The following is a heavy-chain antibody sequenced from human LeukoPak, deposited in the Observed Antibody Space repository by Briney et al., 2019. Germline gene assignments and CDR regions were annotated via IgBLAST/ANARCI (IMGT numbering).Heavy chain of an antibody. D-gene: IGHD6-19*01. CDR2: IYHSGST. CDR1: GYSISSGYC. Sequence: SETLSLTCTVSGYSISSGYCWGWIRQPPGKGLEWIGSIYHSGSTYYNPSLKSRVTISVDTSKNQFSLKLSSVTAADTAVYYCAREGNGRVAVAVYFDYWGQGTLVTVSS. V-gene: IGHV4-38-2*02. J-gene: IGHJ4*02. CDR3: AREGNGRVAVAVYFDY.